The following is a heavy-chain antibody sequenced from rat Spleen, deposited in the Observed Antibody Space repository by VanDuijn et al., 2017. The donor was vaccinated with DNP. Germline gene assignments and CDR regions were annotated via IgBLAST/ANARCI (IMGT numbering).Heavy chain of an antibody. J-gene: IGHJ2*01. CDR2: ISTGGGNT. Sequence: EVQLAESGGGLVQPGRSLKLSCAASGFTFRNSGMHWIRQAPTKGLEWVASISTGGGNTYYRDPVKGRFTISRDNAKSTLYLQMDSLRSEDTATYYCATGSTGYRDFDYWGQGVMVTVSS. V-gene: IGHV5-19*01. CDR3: ATGSTGYRDFDY. D-gene: IGHD1-11*01. CDR1: GFTFRNSG.